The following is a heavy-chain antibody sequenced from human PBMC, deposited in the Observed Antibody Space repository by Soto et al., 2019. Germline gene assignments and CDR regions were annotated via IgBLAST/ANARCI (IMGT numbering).Heavy chain of an antibody. V-gene: IGHV4-39*02. CDR1: GGSISSGSYY. J-gene: IGHJ6*02. Sequence: SETLSLTCTVSGGSISSGSYYWDWIRQPPGKGLEWIGNVYYSGSTNYNPSLESRVTISVDTSKNQFSLKLSSVTAADTAVYYCARDRMGWELHYYYYGMDVWGQGTTVTVS. CDR2: VYYSGST. D-gene: IGHD1-26*01. CDR3: ARDRMGWELHYYYYGMDV.